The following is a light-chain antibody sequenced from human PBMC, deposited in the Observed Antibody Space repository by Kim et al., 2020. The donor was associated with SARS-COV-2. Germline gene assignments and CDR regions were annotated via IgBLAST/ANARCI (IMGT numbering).Light chain of an antibody. CDR3: LKYNSAPWT. V-gene: IGKV1-27*01. CDR1: QAISSY. CDR2: AAS. J-gene: IGKJ1*01. Sequence: ASVGDRVTITCRASQAISSYLAWYQQKPVKGPKLLVYAASALHSGVPSRFSGSGFGTHFTLTISSLQPEDVATYYCLKYNSAPWTFGQGTKVEIK.